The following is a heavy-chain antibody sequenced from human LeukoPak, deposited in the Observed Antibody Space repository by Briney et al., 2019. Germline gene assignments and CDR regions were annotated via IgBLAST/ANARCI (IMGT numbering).Heavy chain of an antibody. CDR2: ISSSGSTI. V-gene: IGHV3-11*01. CDR1: GFTFSDYY. Sequence: PGGSLRLSCAASGFTFSDYYMSWIRQAPGKGLEWVSYISSSGSTIYYADSVKGRFTISRDNAKNSLYLQMNSLRAEDTAVYYCAGEKSPGNSRARQLLSVWGQGTLVTVSS. CDR3: AGEKSPGNSRARQLLSV. D-gene: IGHD2-2*01. J-gene: IGHJ4*02.